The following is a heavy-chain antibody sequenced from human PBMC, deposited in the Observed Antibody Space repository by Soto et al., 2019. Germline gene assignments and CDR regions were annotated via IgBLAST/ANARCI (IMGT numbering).Heavy chain of an antibody. D-gene: IGHD3-3*01. Sequence: PSETLALTFAVQGGPFTGYDWTWIRQTPGKGLEWIGEINYLGSTYYNPSLESRITMAVDTSTSQFSLRLSSVTAADTPVYFCVRGQPHRITIFEVVNRSDGYGMDIWGQGTTVTVSS. J-gene: IGHJ6*02. CDR2: INYLGST. CDR3: VRGQPHRITIFEVVNRSDGYGMDI. V-gene: IGHV4-34*01. CDR1: GGPFTGYD.